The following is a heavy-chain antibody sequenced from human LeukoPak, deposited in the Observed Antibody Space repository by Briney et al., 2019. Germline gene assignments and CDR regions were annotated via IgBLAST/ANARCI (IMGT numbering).Heavy chain of an antibody. CDR2: INQDGSEK. V-gene: IGHV3-7*01. CDR1: GFKFSSYW. Sequence: PGGSLRLPCAASGFKFSSYWMNWVRQAPGKGLEPVANINQDGSEKYYVDSVKGRFTISRDNAKNSLYLQMSSLRAEDTAVYYCTRGGYSDYWGQGTLVTVSS. CDR3: TRGGYSDY. J-gene: IGHJ4*02.